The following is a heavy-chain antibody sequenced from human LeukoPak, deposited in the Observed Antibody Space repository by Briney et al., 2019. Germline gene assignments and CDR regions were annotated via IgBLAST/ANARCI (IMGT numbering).Heavy chain of an antibody. Sequence: ASGKVSCKASGYTITNYYMHRVRQATGQWLEWMGIINPSGGSTSYAQKFQGRVTMTRDTSTSTVYMELSSLRSEDTAVYYCAREDRVSSWYWGWFDPWGQGTLVTVSS. D-gene: IGHD6-13*01. J-gene: IGHJ5*02. CDR2: INPSGGST. CDR3: AREDRVSSWYWGWFDP. CDR1: GYTITNYY. V-gene: IGHV1-46*01.